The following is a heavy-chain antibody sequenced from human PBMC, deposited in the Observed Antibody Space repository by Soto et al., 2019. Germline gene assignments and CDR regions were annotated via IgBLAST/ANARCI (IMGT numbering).Heavy chain of an antibody. V-gene: IGHV3-21*01. J-gene: IGHJ6*03. CDR1: GFTFSSSS. Sequence: GGSLRLSCAASGFTFSSSSMNWVRQAPGKGLEWVSSISSSSSYIYYADSVKGRFTISRDNAKNSLYLQMNSLRAEDTAVYYCARADGTLGYCSGGSCYNYYYYYMDVWGKGTTVTVSS. D-gene: IGHD2-15*01. CDR2: ISSSSSYI. CDR3: ARADGTLGYCSGGSCYNYYYYYMDV.